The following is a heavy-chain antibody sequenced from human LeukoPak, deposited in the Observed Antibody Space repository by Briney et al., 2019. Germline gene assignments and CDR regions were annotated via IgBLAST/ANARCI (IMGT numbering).Heavy chain of an antibody. Sequence: GGSLRLSCAVSGFTFSTYWMSWVRQAPGKGLEWVANIKQDGSEKYYVDSVKGRFTISRGNAKNSLYLQMNSLRVEDTAVYYCARGSLSSGSYLNYWGQGTLVTVSS. V-gene: IGHV3-7*01. J-gene: IGHJ4*02. CDR1: GFTFSTYW. D-gene: IGHD1-26*01. CDR2: IKQDGSEK. CDR3: ARGSLSSGSYLNY.